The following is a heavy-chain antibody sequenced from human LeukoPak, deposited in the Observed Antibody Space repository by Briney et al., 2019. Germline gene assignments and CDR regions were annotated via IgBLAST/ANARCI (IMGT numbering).Heavy chain of an antibody. J-gene: IGHJ4*02. CDR3: ARRGLCSGGSCYRLSDY. CDR2: IYPGDSDT. CDR1: GYNFTNYW. Sequence: GESLNISCRRSGYNFTNYWIAWVRQMPGKGLEWMGIIYPGDSDTRYSPSFQGQVTISADKSIGTAYLQWSSLKAPDTAMYYCARRGLCSGGSCYRLSDYGGQGTLVTVSS. D-gene: IGHD2-15*01. V-gene: IGHV5-51*01.